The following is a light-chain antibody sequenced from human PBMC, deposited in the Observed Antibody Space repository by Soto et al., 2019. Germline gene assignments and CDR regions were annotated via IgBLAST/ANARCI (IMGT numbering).Light chain of an antibody. CDR2: GAS. Sequence: EIVMTQSPTTLSVSPGERATLSCRASQSVSTNLAWYQQKPGQVPSLLIYGASTRASGIPARYSGSGSGTEFTLTIRSLQSEDFEVYYCQQYSSSPSFGQGTRLEIK. V-gene: IGKV3-15*01. CDR3: QQYSSSPS. J-gene: IGKJ5*01. CDR1: QSVSTN.